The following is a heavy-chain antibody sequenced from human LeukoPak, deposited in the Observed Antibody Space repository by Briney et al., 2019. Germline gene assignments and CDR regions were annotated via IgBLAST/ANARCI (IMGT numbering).Heavy chain of an antibody. V-gene: IGHV1-69*01. Sequence: SVKVSCKASGGTFSSYAISWVRQAPGQGLEWMGGIIPIFGTANYAQKFQGRVTITADESTSTAYMELSSLRSEDTAVYYCARDRVSYGDYVFYFDYWGQGTLVTVSS. D-gene: IGHD4-17*01. CDR2: IIPIFGTA. CDR1: GGTFSSYA. J-gene: IGHJ4*02. CDR3: ARDRVSYGDYVFYFDY.